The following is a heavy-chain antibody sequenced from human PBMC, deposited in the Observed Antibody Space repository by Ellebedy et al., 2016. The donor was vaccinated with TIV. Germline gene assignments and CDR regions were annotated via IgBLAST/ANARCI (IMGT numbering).Heavy chain of an antibody. CDR3: ARHRTSGRSLLRFLEWLPFFDY. D-gene: IGHD3-3*01. CDR1: GGSISSSSYY. CDR2: IYYSGST. Sequence: MPSETLSLTCTVSGGSISSSSYYWGWIRQPPGKGLEWIGSIYYSGSTYYNPSLKSRVTISVDTSKNQFSLKLSSVTAADTAVYYCARHRTSGRSLLRFLEWLPFFDYWGQGTLVTVSS. J-gene: IGHJ4*02. V-gene: IGHV4-39*01.